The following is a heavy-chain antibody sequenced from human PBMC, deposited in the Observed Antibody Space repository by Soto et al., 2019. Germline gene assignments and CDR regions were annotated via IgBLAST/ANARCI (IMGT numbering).Heavy chain of an antibody. V-gene: IGHV4-30-4*01. CDR1: GASITSVDYY. CDR3: AGALGILAGYYRP. Sequence: PSETLSLTCTVSGASITSVDYYWSWIRQSPGTGLEWIGYIYYRGTSYYSPSLKSRVSMSVDTSKNQFSLKLQSVTAADTAVYYCAGALGILAGYYRPWGQGTLVTVLL. D-gene: IGHD3-9*01. CDR2: IYYRGTS. J-gene: IGHJ5*01.